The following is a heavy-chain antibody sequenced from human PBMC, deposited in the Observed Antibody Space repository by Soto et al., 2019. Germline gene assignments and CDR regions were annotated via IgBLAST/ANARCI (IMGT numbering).Heavy chain of an antibody. CDR1: GFTFSTYA. CDR3: ARDRSYPRDTFDI. CDR2: ISGDGVT. J-gene: IGHJ3*02. D-gene: IGHD5-18*01. Sequence: GGSLRLSCAASGFTFSTYAMSWVRQVPGKGLQWLSAISGDGVTWYIDSVKGRFTISRDNSGNTVSLQMTSLRAEDTALYYCARDRSYPRDTFDIWGQGTMVTVSS. V-gene: IGHV3-23*01.